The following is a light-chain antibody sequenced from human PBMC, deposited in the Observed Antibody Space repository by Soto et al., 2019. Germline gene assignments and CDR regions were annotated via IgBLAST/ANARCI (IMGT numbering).Light chain of an antibody. V-gene: IGKV1-5*01. CDR1: QTISRW. J-gene: IGKJ5*01. CDR2: DAS. CDR3: HSRA. Sequence: IQLTQTPSTLSASVGDEVTITCRASQTISRWLAWYQQKPGRAPKLLIYDASTLESGAPSRFSGSGSETEFTLTISRLQPDDFATYFCHSRAFGQGTRLE.